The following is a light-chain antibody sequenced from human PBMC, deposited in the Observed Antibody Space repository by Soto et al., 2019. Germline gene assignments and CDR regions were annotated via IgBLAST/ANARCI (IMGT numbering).Light chain of an antibody. J-gene: IGLJ3*02. CDR2: DDD. V-gene: IGLV6-57*02. CDR1: SGSIARGY. Sequence: NFMLTQPHSVSESPGKTVTISCSGSSGSIARGYVQWYQQRPGSAPTTVIYDDDQRPSGVPDRFSGSKSGTSASLAISGLHSEDEADYYCATWDDGLNGLLFGGGTKLTVL. CDR3: ATWDDGLNGLL.